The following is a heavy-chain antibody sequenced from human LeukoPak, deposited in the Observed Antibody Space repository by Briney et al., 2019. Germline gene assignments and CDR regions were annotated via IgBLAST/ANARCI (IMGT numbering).Heavy chain of an antibody. J-gene: IGHJ4*02. CDR3: AREVGGRELRPYYFDY. CDR2: IYYSGST. V-gene: IGHV4-59*01. Sequence: SETLSLTCTVSGGSISSYYWSWIRQPPGKGLEWIGYIYYSGSTNYNPSLKSRVTISVDTSKNQFSLRLSSVTAADTAVYYCAREVGGRELRPYYFDYWGQETLVTVSS. D-gene: IGHD1-26*01. CDR1: GGSISSYY.